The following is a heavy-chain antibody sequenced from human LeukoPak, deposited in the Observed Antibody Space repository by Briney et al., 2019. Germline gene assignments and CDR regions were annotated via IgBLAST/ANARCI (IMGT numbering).Heavy chain of an antibody. CDR2: IYTSGST. Sequence: PSETLSLTCTVSGGSISSYYWSWIRQPAGRGLEWIGRIYTSGSTNYNPSLKSRVTMPVDTSKNHFSLKLSSVTAADTAVYYCARDRAGTIRGGMDVWGQGTTVTVSS. D-gene: IGHD1-7*01. V-gene: IGHV4-4*07. CDR3: ARDRAGTIRGGMDV. CDR1: GGSISSYY. J-gene: IGHJ6*02.